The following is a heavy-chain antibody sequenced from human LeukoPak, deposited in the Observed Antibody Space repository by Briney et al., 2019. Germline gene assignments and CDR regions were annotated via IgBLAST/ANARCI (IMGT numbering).Heavy chain of an antibody. CDR1: GGSISSSSYY. Sequence: SETLSLTCTVSGGSISSSSYYWGWIRQPPGKGLEWIGSIYYSGSTYYNPSLKSRVTISVDTSKNQFSLKLSSVTAADTAVYYCARTPRPRIAVGGTVGWGQGTLVTVSS. D-gene: IGHD6-19*01. V-gene: IGHV4-39*01. CDR3: ARTPRPRIAVGGTVG. CDR2: IYYSGST. J-gene: IGHJ1*01.